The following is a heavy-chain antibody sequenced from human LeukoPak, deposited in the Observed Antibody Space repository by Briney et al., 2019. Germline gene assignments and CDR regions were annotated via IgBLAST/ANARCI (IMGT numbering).Heavy chain of an antibody. Sequence: SDTLSLTCAVSGYSISSSNWWGWIRPPPGKGLEWIGYIYYSGSTYYNPSLKSRVTMSVDTSKNQFSLKLSSVTAVDTAVYYCARIPLSYYYDSSGYYKPDAFDIWGQGTVVTVSS. V-gene: IGHV4-28*01. CDR2: IYYSGST. CDR1: GYSISSSNW. D-gene: IGHD3-22*01. CDR3: ARIPLSYYYDSSGYYKPDAFDI. J-gene: IGHJ3*02.